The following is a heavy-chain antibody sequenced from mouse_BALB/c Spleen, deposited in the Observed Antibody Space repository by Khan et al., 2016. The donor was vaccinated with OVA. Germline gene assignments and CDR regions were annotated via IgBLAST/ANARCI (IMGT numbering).Heavy chain of an antibody. Sequence: EVELVESGGDLVKPGGSQKLSCAASGFTFSSYSMSWVRQTPDKRLEWVATISSGGDYTYYPDSVKGRFTISRDNAKNTLYLQMSSLKSEDTAMYYCASHLTGSFAYWGQGTLVTVS. CDR1: GFTFSSYS. D-gene: IGHD4-1*01. V-gene: IGHV5-6*01. CDR2: ISSGGDYT. CDR3: ASHLTGSFAY. J-gene: IGHJ3*01.